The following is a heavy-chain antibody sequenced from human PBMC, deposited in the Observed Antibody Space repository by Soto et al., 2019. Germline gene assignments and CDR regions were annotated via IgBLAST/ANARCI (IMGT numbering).Heavy chain of an antibody. D-gene: IGHD3-22*01. V-gene: IGHV3-23*01. J-gene: IGHJ4*02. CDR2: ITGSSRST. Sequence: EVQLLESGGGLVQPGGSLRLSCAASGFTFGTYAMSWVRQAPGKGLEWVSAITGSSRSTYYADSVKGRFTISRDNSKNTLYLQMNNLRAEDTATYYCAKGGAYDSSDFDYWGQGTLVTVSS. CDR3: AKGGAYDSSDFDY. CDR1: GFTFGTYA.